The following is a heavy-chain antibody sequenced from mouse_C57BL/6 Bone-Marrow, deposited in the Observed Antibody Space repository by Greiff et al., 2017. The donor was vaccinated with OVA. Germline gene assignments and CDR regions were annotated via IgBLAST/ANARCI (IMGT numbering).Heavy chain of an antibody. V-gene: IGHV1-81*01. CDR3: ASGKGFAY. CDR2: IYPRSGNT. J-gene: IGHJ3*01. D-gene: IGHD3-1*01. Sequence: SGAELARPGASVKLSCKASGYTFTSYGISWVKQRTGQGLEWIGEIYPRSGNTYYNEKFKGQATLTADKSSSTAYMELRSRTAEDSAVYFCASGKGFAYWGQGTLVTVSA. CDR1: GYTFTSYG.